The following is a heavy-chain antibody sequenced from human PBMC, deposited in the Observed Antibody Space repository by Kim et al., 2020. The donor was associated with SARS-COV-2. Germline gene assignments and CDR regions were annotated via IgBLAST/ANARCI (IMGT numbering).Heavy chain of an antibody. CDR3: ARDSLGMTMDV. D-gene: IGHD3-16*01. CDR2: VHSSGSS. J-gene: IGHJ6*02. Sequence: SETLSLTCAVSGASINIYYWSWVRQPPGKGLEWIGYVHSSGSSNYNPSLKSRVTISLETSKNQFSLKVNSVTAADAAVYYCARDSLGMTMDVWGQGTTVT. V-gene: IGHV4-59*13. CDR1: GASINIYY.